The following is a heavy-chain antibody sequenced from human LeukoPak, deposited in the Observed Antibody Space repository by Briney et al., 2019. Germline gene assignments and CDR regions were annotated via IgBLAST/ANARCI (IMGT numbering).Heavy chain of an antibody. CDR3: ARYWNYGRNYYMDV. J-gene: IGHJ6*03. CDR1: GGFYRTYY. Sequence: PSETLSLTCAVWGGFYRTYYWSWLRQPPGKGLEWIGEINDSGRTNYNPSLMSRVTVSVDTSKKQFSLRWTSVTATATAVYSCARYWNYGRNYYMDVWGKGATVSVSS. V-gene: IGHV4-34*01. CDR2: INDSGRT. D-gene: IGHD1-7*01.